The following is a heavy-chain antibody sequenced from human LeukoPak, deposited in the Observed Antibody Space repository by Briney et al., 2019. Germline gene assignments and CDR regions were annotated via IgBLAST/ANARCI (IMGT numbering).Heavy chain of an antibody. CDR1: GFSLSTSGVG. D-gene: IGHD6-19*01. J-gene: IGHJ5*02. CDR3: ALTKYTSTTPGWFDP. CDR2: IYWDDDK. V-gene: IGHV2-5*02. Sequence: SGPTLAKPTQPVTLTCTFSGFSLSTSGVGVCWIRQPPGTALEWLAPIYWDDDKRYSPSLKSRLSITKDTSKNQVVLTMTNVDPVDTATYYCALTKYTSTTPGWFDPWGQGTLVTVSS.